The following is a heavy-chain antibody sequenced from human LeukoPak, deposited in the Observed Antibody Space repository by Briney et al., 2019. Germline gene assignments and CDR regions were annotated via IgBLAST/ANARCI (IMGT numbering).Heavy chain of an antibody. CDR1: GFTFSSYA. J-gene: IGHJ5*02. V-gene: IGHV3-23*01. CDR2: ISGSGGST. Sequence: GESLRLSCAASGFTFSSYAMSWVRQAPEKGLEWVSTISGSGGSTYYTDSVRGRFTISRDNSKNTLYLQMNSLRAEDTAVYYCARELRNWFDPWGQGTLVTVSS. CDR3: ARELRNWFDP.